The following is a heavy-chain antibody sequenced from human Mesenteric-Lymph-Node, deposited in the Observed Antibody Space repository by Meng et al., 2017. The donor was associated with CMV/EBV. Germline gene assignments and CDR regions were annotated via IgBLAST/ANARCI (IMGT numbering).Heavy chain of an antibody. Sequence: SETLSLTCSVSGYSINSGYYWGWIRQPPGRGLEWIGSIYHSGSTYYNSSLKSRLTMSVDTPKNQFSLRLTSVSAADTAVYYCVRVPSKVPAAITYWGQGTLVTVSS. CDR1: GYSINSGYY. J-gene: IGHJ4*02. CDR3: VRVPSKVPAAITY. CDR2: IYHSGST. D-gene: IGHD2-2*01. V-gene: IGHV4-38-2*02.